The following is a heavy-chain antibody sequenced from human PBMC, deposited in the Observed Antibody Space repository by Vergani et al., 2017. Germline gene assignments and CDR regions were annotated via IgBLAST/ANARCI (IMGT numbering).Heavy chain of an antibody. D-gene: IGHD2-2*01. J-gene: IGHJ2*01. Sequence: QVQLQESGPGLVKPSETLSLTSTVPGGSISSYYWRWIRQPPGKGLGWIGYTYYSGRTNYTPALESRVTISVDTSKNQLSLKLSSVTAADTAVYYCARGSTLRDWYFDLWGRGTLVTVSS. CDR1: GGSISSYY. CDR2: TYYSGRT. V-gene: IGHV4-59*01. CDR3: ARGSTLRDWYFDL.